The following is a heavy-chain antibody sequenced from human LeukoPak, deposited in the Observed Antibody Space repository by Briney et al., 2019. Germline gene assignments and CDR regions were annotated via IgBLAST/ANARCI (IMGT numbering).Heavy chain of an antibody. Sequence: ASVNVSCKTSGYTFTNYDINWVRQATGQGLEWMGWMNPNSGNTGYAQKFQGRVTMTRNTSISTAYMELSGLRSEDTAVYYCARPHCSSTDCHPPEWFDPWGQGTLVTVSS. D-gene: IGHD2-2*01. CDR1: GYTFTNYD. J-gene: IGHJ5*02. V-gene: IGHV1-8*01. CDR2: MNPNSGNT. CDR3: ARPHCSSTDCHPPEWFDP.